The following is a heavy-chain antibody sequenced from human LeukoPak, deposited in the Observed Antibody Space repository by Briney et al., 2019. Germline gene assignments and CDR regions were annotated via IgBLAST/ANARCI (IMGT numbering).Heavy chain of an antibody. Sequence: SETLSLTCAVYGGSFSGYYWSWIRQPPGKGLGWIGEINHSGSTNYNPSLKSRVTISVDTSKNQFSLKLSSVTAADTAVYYCARLPTGYPNWFDPWGQGSLVTVSS. CDR2: INHSGST. J-gene: IGHJ5*02. CDR3: ARLPTGYPNWFDP. D-gene: IGHD3-9*01. V-gene: IGHV4-34*01. CDR1: GGSFSGYY.